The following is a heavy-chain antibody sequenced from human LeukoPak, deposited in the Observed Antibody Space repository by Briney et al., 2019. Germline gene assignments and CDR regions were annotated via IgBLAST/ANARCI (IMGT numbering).Heavy chain of an antibody. CDR1: GGSISSYY. V-gene: IGHV4-59*01. D-gene: IGHD5-24*01. CDR2: IYYSGST. J-gene: IGHJ5*02. Sequence: SETLSLTCTVSGGSISSYYWSWIRQPPGKGLEWIGYIYYSGSTNYNPSLKSRVTISVDTSKYQFSLKLSSVTAADTAVYYCARDRLQLQSWGQGTLVTVSS. CDR3: ARDRLQLQS.